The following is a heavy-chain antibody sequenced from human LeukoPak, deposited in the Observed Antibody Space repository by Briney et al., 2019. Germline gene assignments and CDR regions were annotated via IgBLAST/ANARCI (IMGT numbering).Heavy chain of an antibody. CDR1: GGSFSGYY. J-gene: IGHJ4*02. CDR3: ARDGPPHVSFDY. CDR2: INHSGST. Sequence: SETLSLTCAVYGGSFSGYYWSWIRQPPGKGLEWIGEINHSGSTNYNPSLKSRVTISVDTSKNQFSLKLSSVTAADTAVYYCARDGPPHVSFDYWGQGTLVTVSS. D-gene: IGHD5-24*01. V-gene: IGHV4-34*01.